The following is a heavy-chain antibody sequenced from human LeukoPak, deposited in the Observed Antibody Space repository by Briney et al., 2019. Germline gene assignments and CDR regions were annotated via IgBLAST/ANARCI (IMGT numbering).Heavy chain of an antibody. CDR2: IYHSGST. Sequence: SGTLSLTQAVSVRSISSSNWWSGVRQPPGKGLEWIGEIYHSGSTNYDPYLKSSVTISVDKSKSQLSLKLRSVNAAETAVYYCASSYSSFDYWGQGPLVTVSS. CDR3: ASSYSSFDY. J-gene: IGHJ4*02. D-gene: IGHD4-11*01. CDR1: VRSISSSNW. V-gene: IGHV4-4*02.